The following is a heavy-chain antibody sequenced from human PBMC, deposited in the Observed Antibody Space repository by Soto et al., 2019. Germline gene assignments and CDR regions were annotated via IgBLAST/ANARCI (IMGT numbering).Heavy chain of an antibody. CDR1: GYTFTSYD. V-gene: IGHV1-8*01. CDR2: MNPNSGNT. Sequence: ASVKVSCKASGYTFTSYDINWVRQATGQGFEYLGWMNPNSGNTGYVKKFQGRVTMTRDTSMSTAYMELSSLRSDDTAVYYCAKDGGREGYFGNWFDPWGQGTLVTVSS. J-gene: IGHJ5*02. D-gene: IGHD2-15*01. CDR3: AKDGGREGYFGNWFDP.